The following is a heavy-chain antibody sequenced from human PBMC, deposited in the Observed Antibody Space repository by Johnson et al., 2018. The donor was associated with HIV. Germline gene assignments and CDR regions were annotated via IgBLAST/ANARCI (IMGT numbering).Heavy chain of an antibody. CDR2: ISYDGSNK. CDR1: GFTFSSYA. J-gene: IGHJ3*02. V-gene: IGHV3-30-3*01. Sequence: QVQLVESGGGVVQPGRSLRLSCAASGFTFSSYAMHWVRQAPGKGLEWVAVISYDGSNKYYADSVKGRFTISRDNSKNTLYLKMNSLRAEDTAVYYCASFAAAGDAFDIWGQGTMVTVSS. CDR3: ASFAAAGDAFDI. D-gene: IGHD6-13*01.